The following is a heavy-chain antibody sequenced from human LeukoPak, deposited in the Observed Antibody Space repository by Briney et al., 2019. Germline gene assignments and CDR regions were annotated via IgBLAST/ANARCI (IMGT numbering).Heavy chain of an antibody. D-gene: IGHD3-3*01. CDR3: VRGEDDFWSGYSRLAYFQH. CDR2: FNHSGST. CDR1: GGSFGGYY. J-gene: IGHJ1*01. Sequence: KSSETLSLTCAVYGGSFGGYYWSWIRQPPGKVLEWIGEFNHSGSTNYNPSLKSRVTISVDTSKNQFSLKLSSVTAADTAVYYCVRGEDDFWSGYSRLAYFQHWGQGTLVTVSS. V-gene: IGHV4-34*01.